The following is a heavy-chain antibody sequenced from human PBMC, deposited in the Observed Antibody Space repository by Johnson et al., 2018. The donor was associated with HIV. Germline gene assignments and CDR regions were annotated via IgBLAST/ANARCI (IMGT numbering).Heavy chain of an antibody. CDR3: AKDWGAAAGSGAFDS. CDR2: IRYDGSNK. CDR1: GFTFSSYG. Sequence: QVQLVESGGGVVQPGGSLRLSCAASGFTFSSYGMHWVRQAPGKGLEWVAFIRYDGSNKYYADSVKGRFTISRDNSKNTLYLYMTSLRSDDTTTYYCAKDWGAAAGSGAFDSWGQGTLVTVSS. J-gene: IGHJ3*02. D-gene: IGHD6-13*01. V-gene: IGHV3-30*02.